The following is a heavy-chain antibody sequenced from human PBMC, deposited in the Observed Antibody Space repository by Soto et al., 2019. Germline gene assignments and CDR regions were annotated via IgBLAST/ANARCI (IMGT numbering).Heavy chain of an antibody. V-gene: IGHV3-66*01. J-gene: IGHJ4*02. CDR3: ARERDGYNYDY. D-gene: IGHD5-12*01. CDR1: GFTVSSNY. CDR2: IYSGGST. Sequence: GGSLRLSCAASGFTVSSNYMSWVRQAPGKGLEWVSVIYSGGSTYYADSVKGRFTISRDNSKNTLYLQMNSLRVEDTAVYYCARERDGYNYDYWGQGTLVTVSS.